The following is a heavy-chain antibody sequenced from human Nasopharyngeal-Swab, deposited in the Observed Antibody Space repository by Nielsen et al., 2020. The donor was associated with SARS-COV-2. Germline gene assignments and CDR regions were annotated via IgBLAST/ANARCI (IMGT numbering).Heavy chain of an antibody. V-gene: IGHV4-61*01. CDR1: GASVSSASYY. Sequence: PGGSLRLSCTVSGASVSSASYYWSWIRQSPGRGLEWIGYVYYSGNTNYNPSLKSRLTMSVDTSKNQFSLNLSSVTAADTAVYYCARDRAAALRDYYYNMDVWGQGTTVTVSS. CDR3: ARDRAAALRDYYYNMDV. D-gene: IGHD2-2*01. J-gene: IGHJ6*02. CDR2: VYYSGNT.